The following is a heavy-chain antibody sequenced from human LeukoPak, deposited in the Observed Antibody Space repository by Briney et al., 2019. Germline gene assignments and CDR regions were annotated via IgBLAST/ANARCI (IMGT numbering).Heavy chain of an antibody. J-gene: IGHJ3*02. CDR3: ARVLRYDNSGHDSFDI. V-gene: IGHV3-11*04. CDR2: ISSSGNTT. D-gene: IGHD3-22*01. CDR1: GFTFSDNY. Sequence: GGSLRLSCAASGFTFSDNYMSWIRQAPGKGLEWVSYISSSGNTTYNADSVKGRFSITRDNAKNSLYLQMNSLRAEDTAVYYCARVLRYDNSGHDSFDIWGQGTMVTVSS.